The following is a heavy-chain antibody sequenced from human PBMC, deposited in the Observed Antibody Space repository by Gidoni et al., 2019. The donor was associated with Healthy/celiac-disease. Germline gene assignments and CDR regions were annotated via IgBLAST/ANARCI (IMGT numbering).Heavy chain of an antibody. CDR1: GYTFTSYG. D-gene: IGHD6-13*01. CDR2: ISAYNGNT. V-gene: IGHV1-18*01. J-gene: IGHJ6*02. Sequence: QVQGDTGGAEVKKPGASVKVSCKASGYTFTSYGISWVRQAPGQGLEWMGWISAYNGNTNYAQKLQGRVTMTTDTSTSTAYMELRSLRSDDTAVYYCARGRESSSWGTGYYYYGMDVWGQGTTVTVSS. CDR3: ARGRESSSWGTGYYYYGMDV.